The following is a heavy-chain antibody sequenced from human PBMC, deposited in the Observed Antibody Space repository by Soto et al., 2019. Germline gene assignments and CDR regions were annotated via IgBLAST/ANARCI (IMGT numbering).Heavy chain of an antibody. CDR2: ISPGGRYP. J-gene: IGHJ5*02. V-gene: IGHV3-11*06. CDR1: GFTFGDSY. D-gene: IGHD2-21*01. Sequence: GRWLRLSCAGSGFTFGDSYTSWLRQAPGKGLEWLSYISPGGRYPAYASSVKGRFTISRDKAKRSLYLQMMSLTAEGTAVDYCGRGGCGCLFDPWGQGTMATVSS. CDR3: GRGGCGCLFDP.